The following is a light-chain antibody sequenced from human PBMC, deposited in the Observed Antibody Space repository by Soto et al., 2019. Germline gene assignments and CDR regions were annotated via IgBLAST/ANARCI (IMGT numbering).Light chain of an antibody. CDR3: QQYGNSPWT. J-gene: IGKJ1*01. CDR1: QSVSSTY. V-gene: IGKV3-20*01. Sequence: EIVLTQSPGTLSLSPGERATLPCRASQSVSSTYLAWYQQKPGQAPRLLIYGASSRATGIPDRFSGSGSGTDFTLTISRLESEDFAVYYCQQYGNSPWTFGQGTKVEFK. CDR2: GAS.